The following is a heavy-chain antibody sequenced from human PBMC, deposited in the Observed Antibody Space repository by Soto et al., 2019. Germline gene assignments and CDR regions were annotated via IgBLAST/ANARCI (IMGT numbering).Heavy chain of an antibody. V-gene: IGHV3-30*18. Sequence: GGSLRLSCAASGFTFSSYGMHWVRQAPGKGLEWVAVISYDGSNKYYADSVKGRFTISRDNSKNTLYLQMNSLRAEDTAVYYCAKGGSGWPYYYYYYGMDVWGQGTTVTVSS. CDR1: GFTFSSYG. CDR2: ISYDGSNK. CDR3: AKGGSGWPYYYYYYGMDV. J-gene: IGHJ6*02. D-gene: IGHD6-19*01.